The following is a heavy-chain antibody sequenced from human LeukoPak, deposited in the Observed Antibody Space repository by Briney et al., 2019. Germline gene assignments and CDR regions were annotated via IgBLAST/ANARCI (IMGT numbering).Heavy chain of an antibody. CDR3: SRGSGWLSVY. CDR1: GFTLTDHW. V-gene: IGHV3-49*04. CDR2: ISGGTT. D-gene: IGHD6-19*01. J-gene: IGHJ4*02. Sequence: GGSLRLSCVVSGFTLTDHWMSWVRQAPGKGLEWIGFISGGTTEYAASVKGRFTISRDDSTSIAYLQMNSLTTEDTAVYYCSRGSGWLSVYWGQGTLVTVSS.